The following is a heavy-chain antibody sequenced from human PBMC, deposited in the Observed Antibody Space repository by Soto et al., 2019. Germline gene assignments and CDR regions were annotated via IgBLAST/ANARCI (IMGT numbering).Heavy chain of an antibody. V-gene: IGHV1-2*02. CDR1: GYTFTGYY. D-gene: IGHD3-3*01. J-gene: IGHJ6*02. CDR3: ARDGDTYCGYDFCLDYYYGMDV. Sequence: ASVKVSCKASGYTFTGYYMHWVRQAPGQGLEWMGWINPNSGGTNYAQKFQGRVTMTRDTSISTASMELSRLRSDDTAVYYCARDGDTYCGYDFCLDYYYGMDVWGQGTTVTVSS. CDR2: INPNSGGT.